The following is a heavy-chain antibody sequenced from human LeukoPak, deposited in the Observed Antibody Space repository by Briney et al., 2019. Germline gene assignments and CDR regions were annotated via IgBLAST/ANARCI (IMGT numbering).Heavy chain of an antibody. CDR2: INSDGSKT. CDR1: GFTSTSFW. V-gene: IGHV3-74*01. J-gene: IGHJ4*02. CDR3: VREIDDERAY. Sequence: GGSLRLSCAASGFTSTSFWMYWVRQAPGKGLVWVSRINSDGSKTHYAEAVKGRFTISRDNAKNTLYLQMTSLRAEDTAVYYCVREIDDERAYWGQGTLVTVSS. D-gene: IGHD3-3*01.